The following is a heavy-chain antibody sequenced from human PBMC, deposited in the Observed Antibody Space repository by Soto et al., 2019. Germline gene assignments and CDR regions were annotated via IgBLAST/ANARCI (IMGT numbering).Heavy chain of an antibody. Sequence: PGGSLRLSCAASGFTFSSYAMHWVRQAPGKGLEWVAVISYDGSNKYYADSEKGRFTISRDNYKNTLYLQMNSLRAEDTAVYYCARDPTRGVVVVVAAYYYYYGMDVWGQGATVTVSS. CDR3: ARDPTRGVVVVVAAYYYYYGMDV. D-gene: IGHD2-15*01. J-gene: IGHJ6*02. V-gene: IGHV3-30-3*01. CDR2: ISYDGSNK. CDR1: GFTFSSYA.